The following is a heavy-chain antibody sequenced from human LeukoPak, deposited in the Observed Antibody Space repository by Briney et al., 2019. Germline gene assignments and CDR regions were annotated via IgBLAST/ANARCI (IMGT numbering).Heavy chain of an antibody. CDR1: GFTFSSYA. J-gene: IGHJ4*02. CDR3: AKDSESSITMIVVVPGD. CDR2: ISGSGGST. D-gene: IGHD3-22*01. V-gene: IGHV3-23*01. Sequence: HTGGSLRLSCAASGFTFSSYAMSWVRQAPGKGLEWVSAISGSGGSTYYADSVKGRFTISRDNSKNTLCLQMKSLRAEDTAVYYCAKDSESSITMIVVVPGDWGQGTLVTVSS.